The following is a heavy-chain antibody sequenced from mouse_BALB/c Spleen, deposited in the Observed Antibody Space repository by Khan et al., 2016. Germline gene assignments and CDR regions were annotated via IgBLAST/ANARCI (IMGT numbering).Heavy chain of an antibody. CDR3: ARAGYYGYLAY. CDR2: INPASSTI. J-gene: IGHJ3*01. D-gene: IGHD1-1*01. Sequence: EVKLLESGGGLVQPGGSLKLSCAASGFDFRRYWMRWVRQAPGKGLEWIGEINPASSTINYTPSLKDKFIISRDNAKNTLYLQMSNVRSEVTALYYCARAGYYGYLAYWGQGTLVTVSA. CDR1: GFDFRRYW. V-gene: IGHV4-1*02.